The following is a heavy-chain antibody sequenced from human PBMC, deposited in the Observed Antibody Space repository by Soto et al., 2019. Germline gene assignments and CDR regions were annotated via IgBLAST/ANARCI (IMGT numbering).Heavy chain of an antibody. CDR2: IYYSGST. V-gene: IGHV4-59*01. J-gene: IGHJ5*02. Sequence: QVQLQESGPGLVKPSETLSLTCTVSGGSISSYYWSWIRQPPGKGLEWIGYIYYSGSTNYNPSLKSRVTISVDTSKNQFSLKLSSVTAADTAVYYCARDNFSAWGNQLLPYNWFDPWGQGTLVTVSS. CDR3: ARDNFSAWGNQLLPYNWFDP. D-gene: IGHD2-15*01. CDR1: GGSISSYY.